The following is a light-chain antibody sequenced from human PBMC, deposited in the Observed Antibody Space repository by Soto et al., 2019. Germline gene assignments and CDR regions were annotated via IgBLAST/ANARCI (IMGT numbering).Light chain of an antibody. Sequence: EIVLTQSPATLSVSPGETATLSCRASQSVSANLAWYQLKPGQAPRLLIYGATTSAAGFPGKFSGSVSGTEFIRTINGLQSEDSAVYYCQQYDNWPTFDPGTKVDIK. CDR3: QQYDNWPT. CDR1: QSVSAN. V-gene: IGKV3-15*01. J-gene: IGKJ3*01. CDR2: GAT.